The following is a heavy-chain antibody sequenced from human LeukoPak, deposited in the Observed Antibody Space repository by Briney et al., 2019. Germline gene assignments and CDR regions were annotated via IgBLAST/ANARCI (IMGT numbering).Heavy chain of an antibody. V-gene: IGHV5-51*01. J-gene: IGHJ5*01. CDR1: GYSFTSYW. CDR2: MYPGDSDP. Sequence: GESLKISCKGSGYSFTSYWIAWVRQMPGKGLEWMGIMYPGDSDPRYSPSFQGQVTFSADLSLNTAYLQWISLEASDTAIYYCTRQSQACSTGSCYVVSWGQGTQVTVSS. D-gene: IGHD2-15*01. CDR3: TRQSQACSTGSCYVVS.